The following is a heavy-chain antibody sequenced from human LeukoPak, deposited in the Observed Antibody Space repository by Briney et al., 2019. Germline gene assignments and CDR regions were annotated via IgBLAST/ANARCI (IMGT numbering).Heavy chain of an antibody. J-gene: IGHJ6*03. D-gene: IGHD1-26*01. CDR1: GGSISSGSYY. Sequence: SQTLSLTCTVSGGSISSGSYYWSWIRRPAGKGLEWIGRIYTSGSTNYNPSLKSRVTISVDTSKNQFSLKLSSVTAADTAVYYCASGSYYSPYYYYYMDVWGKGTTVTVSS. V-gene: IGHV4-61*02. CDR3: ASGSYYSPYYYYYMDV. CDR2: IYTSGST.